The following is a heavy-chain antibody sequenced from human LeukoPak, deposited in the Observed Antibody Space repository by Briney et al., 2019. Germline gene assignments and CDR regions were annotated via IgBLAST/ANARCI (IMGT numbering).Heavy chain of an antibody. Sequence: GGSLRLSCAASGFTVSSNYMSWVRQAPGKGLKWVSVIYSGGSTYYADSVKGRFTISRDNSKNTLYLQMNSLRAEDTAVYYCARDLNVGYYGMDVWGQGTTVTVSS. CDR3: ARDLNVGYYGMDV. D-gene: IGHD1-26*01. CDR2: IYSGGST. CDR1: GFTVSSNY. J-gene: IGHJ6*02. V-gene: IGHV3-53*01.